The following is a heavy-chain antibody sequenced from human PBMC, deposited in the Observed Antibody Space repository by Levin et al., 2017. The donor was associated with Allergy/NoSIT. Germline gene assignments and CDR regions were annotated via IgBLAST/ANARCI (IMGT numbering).Heavy chain of an antibody. J-gene: IGHJ3*01. CDR3: ARDRAAPFV. CDR2: IYSGGST. V-gene: IGHV3-53*01. CDR1: GFSVSSHY. Sequence: GESLKISCAASGFSVSSHYMSWVRQAPGKGLEWVSGIYSGGSTYYADSVKGRFTISRDNSKNTLYLQMNSLRAEDTAVYYCARDRAAPFVWGQGTMVTVSS. D-gene: IGHD6-25*01.